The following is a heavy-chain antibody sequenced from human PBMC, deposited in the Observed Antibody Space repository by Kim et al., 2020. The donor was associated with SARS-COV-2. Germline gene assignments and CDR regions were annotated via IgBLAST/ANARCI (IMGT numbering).Heavy chain of an antibody. CDR2: IYPGDSDT. Sequence: GESLKISCKGSGYSFTSYWIGWVRQMPGKGLEWMGIIYPGDSDTRYSPSFQGQVTISADKSISTAYLQWSSLKASDTAMYYCARRAAPQMPGITIFGVVIDYYYYYGMDVWGQGTTVTVSS. J-gene: IGHJ6*02. V-gene: IGHV5-51*01. CDR1: GYSFTSYW. D-gene: IGHD3-3*01. CDR3: ARRAAPQMPGITIFGVVIDYYYYYGMDV.